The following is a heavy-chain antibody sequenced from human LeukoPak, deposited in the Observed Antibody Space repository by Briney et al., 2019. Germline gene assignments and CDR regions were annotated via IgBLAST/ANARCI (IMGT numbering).Heavy chain of an antibody. D-gene: IGHD5-12*01. CDR3: AKDIVATIGGGDPGDDAFDI. Sequence: GGSLRLSCAASGFTFDDYAMHWVRQAPGKGLEWVSGISWNSSSIGYADSVKGRFTISRDNAKNSLYLQMNSLRAEDTALYYCAKDIVATIGGGDPGDDAFDIWGQGTMVTVSS. CDR1: GFTFDDYA. V-gene: IGHV3-9*01. J-gene: IGHJ3*02. CDR2: ISWNSSSI.